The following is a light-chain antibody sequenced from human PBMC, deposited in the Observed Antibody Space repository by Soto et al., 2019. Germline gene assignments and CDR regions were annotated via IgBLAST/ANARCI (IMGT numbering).Light chain of an antibody. CDR1: QTINNR. J-gene: IGKJ1*01. CDR2: QTS. Sequence: DIQMTQSPSTLSASVGDRVTITCRASQTINNRLAWYQLKPGKAPKLLIYQTSTLETGAPSRFSGGGSGTEFTLTISSLQPDVFATYSCQQYENYYTFGQGTKVDI. V-gene: IGKV1-5*03. CDR3: QQYENYYT.